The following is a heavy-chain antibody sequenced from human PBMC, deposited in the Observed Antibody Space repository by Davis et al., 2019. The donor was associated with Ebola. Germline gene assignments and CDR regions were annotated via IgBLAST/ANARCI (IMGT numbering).Heavy chain of an antibody. J-gene: IGHJ6*02. Sequence: SVEVSCKASGGTFSSYAISWVRQAPGQGLEWMGRIIPILGIANYAQKFQGRVTITADKSTSTAYMELSSLRSEDTAVYYCARGKSYYYYGMDVWGQGTTVTVSS. V-gene: IGHV1-69*04. CDR1: GGTFSSYA. CDR3: ARGKSYYYYGMDV. CDR2: IIPILGIA.